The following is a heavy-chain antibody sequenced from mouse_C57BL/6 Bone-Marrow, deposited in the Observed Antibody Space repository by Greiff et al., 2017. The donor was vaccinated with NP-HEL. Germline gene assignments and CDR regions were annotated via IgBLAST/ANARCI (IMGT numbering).Heavy chain of an antibody. CDR2: IDPENGDT. CDR1: GFNIKDDH. Sequence: EVQLQQSGAELVRPGASVKLSCTASGFNIKDDHMHWVKQRPEQGLEWIGWIDPENGDTEYASKFQGKATITADTSSNTAYLQLSSLTSEDTAVYYCTTYGSSYVAWFAYWGQGTLVTVSA. D-gene: IGHD1-1*01. J-gene: IGHJ3*01. V-gene: IGHV14-4*01. CDR3: TTYGSSYVAWFAY.